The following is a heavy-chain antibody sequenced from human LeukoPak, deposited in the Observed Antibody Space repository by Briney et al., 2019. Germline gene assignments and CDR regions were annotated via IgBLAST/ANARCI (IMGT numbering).Heavy chain of an antibody. CDR1: GGSFSGYY. V-gene: IGHV4-34*01. Sequence: SETLSLTCAVYGGSFSGYYWSWIRQPPGKGLEWIGEINHTGSTNYNPSLKSRVTISVDTSKNQFSLKLSSVTAADTAVYYCARGQEGTGGDFDYWGQGTLVTASS. D-gene: IGHD1-1*01. CDR2: INHTGST. CDR3: ARGQEGTGGDFDY. J-gene: IGHJ4*02.